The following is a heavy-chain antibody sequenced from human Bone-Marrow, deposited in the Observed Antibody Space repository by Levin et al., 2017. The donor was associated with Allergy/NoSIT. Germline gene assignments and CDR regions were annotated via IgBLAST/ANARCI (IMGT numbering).Heavy chain of an antibody. D-gene: IGHD2-2*01. V-gene: IGHV4-30-2*01. CDR1: GGSISNSDFS. Sequence: PSETLSLTCTVSGGSISNSDFSWNWIRQPPGKGLEWIGYIYHTGPTFYNPSLKSRVTLSLDKSKNQFSLSLTSVTAADTAFYSCAKGPIPINYYNGMDVWGQGTTVTVSS. J-gene: IGHJ6*02. CDR3: AKGPIPINYYNGMDV. CDR2: IYHTGPT.